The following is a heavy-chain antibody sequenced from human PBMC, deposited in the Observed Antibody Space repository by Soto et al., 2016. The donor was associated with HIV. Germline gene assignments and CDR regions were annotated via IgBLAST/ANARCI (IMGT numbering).Heavy chain of an antibody. J-gene: IGHJ4*02. CDR3: TTGFSRRWADY. D-gene: IGHD3-16*01. CDR2: IKSKSDGGTT. CDR1: GFTFSNSW. Sequence: EVQLVESGGGLVKPGESLRLSCAASGFTFSNSWMSWVRQAPGKGLEWVGRIKSKSDGGTTDYAGFVKGRFTISRDDSKNILYVDINILKSEDAGVYYCTTGFSRRWADYWGQGTLVTVSS. V-gene: IGHV3-15*01.